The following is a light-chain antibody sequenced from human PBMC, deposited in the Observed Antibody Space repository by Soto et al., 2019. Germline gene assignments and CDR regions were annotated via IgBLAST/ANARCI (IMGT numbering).Light chain of an antibody. Sequence: QSASVSGSPGQSITISCTGTSTDIGRYNYVSWYQQHPGKAPKLMIYDVSNRPSGVSNRFSGSKSGNTASLTISGLQAEDEAYYYCSSYTSSSTYVFGTGTKLTVL. CDR3: SSYTSSSTYV. CDR1: STDIGRYNY. J-gene: IGLJ1*01. V-gene: IGLV2-14*03. CDR2: DVS.